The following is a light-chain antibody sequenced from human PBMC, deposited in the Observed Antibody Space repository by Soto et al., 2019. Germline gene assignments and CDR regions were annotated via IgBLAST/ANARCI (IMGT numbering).Light chain of an antibody. V-gene: IGKV1-39*01. CDR1: QSISTY. CDR3: QQSYSIPYT. CDR2: AAS. Sequence: DIQMTQSPSSLSASVGDSVSITCRASQSISTYLNWYQQIPGKAPQLLIFAASSLQSGVPSRFSGRGSGTEFTLTISSLQPEDFATYFCQQSYSIPYTFGQGTKLEIK. J-gene: IGKJ2*01.